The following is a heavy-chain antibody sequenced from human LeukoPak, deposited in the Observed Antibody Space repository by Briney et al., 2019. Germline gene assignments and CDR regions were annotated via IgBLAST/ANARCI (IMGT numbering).Heavy chain of an antibody. Sequence: SETLSLTCTVSGGSISSSSYYWGWIRQPPGKGLEWIGSIYYSGSTYYNPSLKSRVTISVDTSKNQFSLKLSSVTAADTAVYYCARRTTVSEPPFDYWGQGTLVTVSS. D-gene: IGHD4-11*01. CDR2: IYYSGST. CDR3: ARRTTVSEPPFDY. V-gene: IGHV4-39*01. J-gene: IGHJ4*02. CDR1: GGSISSSSYY.